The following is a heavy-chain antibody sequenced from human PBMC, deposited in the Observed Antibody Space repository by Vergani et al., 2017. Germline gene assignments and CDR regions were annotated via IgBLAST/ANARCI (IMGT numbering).Heavy chain of an antibody. CDR2: ISGSGGST. Sequence: EVQLLESGGGLVQPGGSLRLSCAASGFTFSSYAMSWVRQAPGKGLEWVSAISGSGGSTYYADSVKGRFTISRDNSKNTLYLQMNSLRAEDTAVYYCARGRRRGFGELLPVYYYYGMDVWGQGTTVTVSS. CDR1: GFTFSSYA. D-gene: IGHD3-10*01. CDR3: ARGRRRGFGELLPVYYYYGMDV. V-gene: IGHV3-23*01. J-gene: IGHJ6*02.